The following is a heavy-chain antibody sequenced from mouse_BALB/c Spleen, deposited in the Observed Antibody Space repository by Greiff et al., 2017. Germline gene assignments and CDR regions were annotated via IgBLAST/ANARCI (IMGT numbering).Heavy chain of an antibody. CDR2: ISSGSSTI. CDR3: ARGGLLRYWYFDV. V-gene: IGHV5-17*02. J-gene: IGHJ1*01. Sequence: DVMLVESGGGLVQPGGSRKLSCAASGFTFSSFGMHWVRQAPEKGLEWVAYISSGSSTIYYADTVKGRFTISRDNPKNTLFLQMTSLRSEDTAMYYCARGGLLRYWYFDVWGAGTTVTVSS. CDR1: GFTFSSFG. D-gene: IGHD2-3*01.